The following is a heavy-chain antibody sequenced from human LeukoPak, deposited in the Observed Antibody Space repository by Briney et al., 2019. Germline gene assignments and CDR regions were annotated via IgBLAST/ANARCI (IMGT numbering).Heavy chain of an antibody. J-gene: IGHJ3*01. Sequence: GGSLRLSCAASGFTFSSYAMTWVRQAPGKGLEWVANIKQDGSEKYYVDSVKDRFTTSRNNAKKSLYLQMNSLRAEDTAVYYCTCDLNRSDGLWGQGTMVTVSS. D-gene: IGHD2-8*01. CDR3: TCDLNRSDGL. V-gene: IGHV3-7*01. CDR2: IKQDGSEK. CDR1: GFTFSSYA.